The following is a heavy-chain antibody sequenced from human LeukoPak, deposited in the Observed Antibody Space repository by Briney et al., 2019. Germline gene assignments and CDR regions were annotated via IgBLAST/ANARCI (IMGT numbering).Heavy chain of an antibody. CDR1: GGTFSSYA. CDR3: ARDGRYCSSTSCYLDY. J-gene: IGHJ4*02. D-gene: IGHD2-2*01. CDR2: IIPIFGTA. V-gene: IGHV1-69*01. Sequence: SVKVSCKASGGTFSSYAISWVRQAPGQGLEWMGGIIPIFGTANYAQKFQGRVTITADESTSTAYMELSSLSSEDTAVYYCARDGRYCSSTSCYLDYWGQGTLVTVSS.